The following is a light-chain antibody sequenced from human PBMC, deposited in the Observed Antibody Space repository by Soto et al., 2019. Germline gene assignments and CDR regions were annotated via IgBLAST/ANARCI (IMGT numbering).Light chain of an antibody. V-gene: IGKV3-15*01. CDR2: GAS. CDR1: QSVITS. CDR3: QQYDQWPVT. J-gene: IGKJ4*01. Sequence: EILMTQSPPSLSVSPGERVTLFCRAIQSVITSLAWYQHKPGQAPRPLISGASSGATGIPARFSGSGSGTEFTLTINSLQSEDYAVYYCQQYDQWPVTFGGGTKVEIK.